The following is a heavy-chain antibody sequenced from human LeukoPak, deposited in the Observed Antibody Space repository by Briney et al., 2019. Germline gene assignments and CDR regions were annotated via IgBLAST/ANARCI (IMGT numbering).Heavy chain of an antibody. CDR3: ARDPGGAYGMDV. J-gene: IGHJ6*02. V-gene: IGHV4-31*03. CDR2: ISNSGST. D-gene: IGHD3-16*01. Sequence: SETLSLTCTVSGGSINSGGYYWSWIRQHPGKGLEWIGYISNSGSTYYHPSLRSRLSISVDTSKNQFSLKLSSVTAADTAVYYCARDPGGAYGMDVWGQGTTVTVSS. CDR1: GGSINSGGYY.